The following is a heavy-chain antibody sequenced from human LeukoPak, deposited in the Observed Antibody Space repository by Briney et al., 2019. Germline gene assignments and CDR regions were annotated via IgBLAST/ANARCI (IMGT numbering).Heavy chain of an antibody. CDR3: ARGIPPPRYYYGSGSYYPY. CDR2: MNPNSGNT. CDR1: GYTFTSYD. V-gene: IGHV1-8*01. D-gene: IGHD3-10*01. J-gene: IGHJ4*02. Sequence: ASVRVSCKASGYTFTSYDINWVRQATGQGLEWMGWMNPNSGNTGYAQKFQGRVTMTRNTSISTAYMELSSLRSEDTAVYYCARGIPPPRYYYGSGSYYPYWGQGTLVTVSS.